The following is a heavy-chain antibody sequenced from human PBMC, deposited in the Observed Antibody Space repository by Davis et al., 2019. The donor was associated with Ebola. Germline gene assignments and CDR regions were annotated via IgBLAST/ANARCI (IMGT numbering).Heavy chain of an antibody. D-gene: IGHD7-27*01. CDR2: ITASNGNT. V-gene: IGHV1-18*01. CDR1: GYTFKNYG. CDR3: ARNPWGSEKDY. J-gene: IGHJ4*02. Sequence: ASVKVSCKASGYTFKNYGITWVRRAPGQGLEWMGWITASNGNTHYAQKLQDRITMTIDTSTSTAYMELRSLRYDDTAVYYCARNPWGSEKDYWGQGTLITVSS.